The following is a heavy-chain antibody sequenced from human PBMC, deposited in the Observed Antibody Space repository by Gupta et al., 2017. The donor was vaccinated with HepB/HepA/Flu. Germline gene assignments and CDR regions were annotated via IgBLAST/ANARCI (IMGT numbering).Heavy chain of an antibody. CDR1: GGSFSGYY. D-gene: IGHD1-14*01. CDR3: ARTPFRRFDY. J-gene: IGHJ4*02. Sequence: QVQLQQWGAGLLTPSETLSLTCAVYGGSFSGYYWSWIRQPPGKGLEWIGEINHSGSTNYNPSLKSRVTISVDTSKNQFSLKLSSVTAADTAVYYCARTPFRRFDYWGQGTLVTVSS. V-gene: IGHV4-34*01. CDR2: INHSGST.